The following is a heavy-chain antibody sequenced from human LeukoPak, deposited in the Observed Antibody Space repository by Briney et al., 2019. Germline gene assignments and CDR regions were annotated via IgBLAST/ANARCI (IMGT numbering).Heavy chain of an antibody. Sequence: SETLSLTCTVSGDSTISYYWSWIRQPPGKGLEWVGYIYYSGSTNYNPSLKSRVTMSVDTSMNQFSLKLRYVTAADTAVYYCARGPTGSWFHWLDPWGQGTLVTVSS. CDR1: GDSTISYY. V-gene: IGHV4-59*01. CDR3: ARGPTGSWFHWLDP. CDR2: IYYSGST. J-gene: IGHJ5*02. D-gene: IGHD6-13*01.